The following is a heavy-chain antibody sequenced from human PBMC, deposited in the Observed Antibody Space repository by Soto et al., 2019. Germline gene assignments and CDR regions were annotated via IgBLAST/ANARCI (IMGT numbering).Heavy chain of an antibody. Sequence: QITLKESGPTLVKPTQTLTLTCTFSGFSPSSSGVGVAWIRQPPGKALEWLALIYWDDDKRYTPSLKSRLTIXKXXTKNQVVLTMTNMDPVDTATYYCAHKGGRGAGMDVWGQGTTVTVSS. V-gene: IGHV2-5*02. CDR1: GFSPSSSGVG. CDR2: IYWDDDK. J-gene: IGHJ6*02. CDR3: AHKGGRGAGMDV. D-gene: IGHD2-15*01.